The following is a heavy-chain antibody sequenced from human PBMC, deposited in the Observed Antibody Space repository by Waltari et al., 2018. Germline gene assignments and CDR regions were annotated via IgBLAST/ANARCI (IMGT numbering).Heavy chain of an antibody. Sequence: QMQLQESGPGLVRPSETLSLTCTIFGASIRCSNWWTGVRQAPGKGLEWIGEFHHSCTTYSNPSLKSRLSLSVEESKNQIYLKLASVTAADTGTYYCARSNGGLLDDWGQGTLVTVSS. J-gene: IGHJ4*02. V-gene: IGHV4-4*02. CDR2: FHHSCTT. D-gene: IGHD2-8*01. CDR1: GASIRCSNW. CDR3: ARSNGGLLDD.